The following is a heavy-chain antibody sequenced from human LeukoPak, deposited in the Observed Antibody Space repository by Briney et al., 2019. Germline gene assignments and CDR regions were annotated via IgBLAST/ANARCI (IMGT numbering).Heavy chain of an antibody. D-gene: IGHD2/OR15-2a*01. CDR3: ARRGSTDY. J-gene: IGHJ4*02. V-gene: IGHV3-7*03. CDR2: IKEDGGEK. CDR1: GFSFSGYW. Sequence: PGGSLTLYCAASGFSFSGYWMTWVRPAPGKGLEWVANIKEDGGEKYYADFVKGRFTISRDNAKNSLDLQMNSLRAEDTGVYYCARRGSTDYWGQGTLVTVSS.